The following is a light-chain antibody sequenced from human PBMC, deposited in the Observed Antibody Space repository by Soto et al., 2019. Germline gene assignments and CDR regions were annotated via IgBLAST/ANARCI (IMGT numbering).Light chain of an antibody. V-gene: IGKV3-15*01. CDR1: QSVSSN. CDR3: QQYYDRPIT. Sequence: EIVMTQSPATLSVSPGERATLSCRASQSVSSNLAWYQQKPGQAPRLLIYGASTRATGIPARFCGSGSGTEFTLTISSLQSEDFAVYYCQQYYDRPITFGQGTRLEIK. J-gene: IGKJ5*01. CDR2: GAS.